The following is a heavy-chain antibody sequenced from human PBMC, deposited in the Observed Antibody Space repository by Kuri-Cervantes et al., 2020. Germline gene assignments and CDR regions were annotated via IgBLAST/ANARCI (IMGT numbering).Heavy chain of an antibody. CDR2: ISSNGGST. J-gene: IGHJ4*02. V-gene: IGHV3-64*02. Sequence: GGSLRLSCAASGFTFSSYAMHWVRQAPGKGLEYVSAISSNGGSTYYADSVKGRFTISRDNSKNTLYLQMGSLRAEDMAVYYCARVRVSDDAVDYWGQGTLVTVSS. CDR3: ARVRVSDDAVDY. CDR1: GFTFSSYA. D-gene: IGHD1-1*01.